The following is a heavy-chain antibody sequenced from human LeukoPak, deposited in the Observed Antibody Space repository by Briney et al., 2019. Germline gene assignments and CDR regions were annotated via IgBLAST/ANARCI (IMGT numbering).Heavy chain of an antibody. CDR3: ARGAIAVAALYFDY. Sequence: PGGSLRLSCAASGFTFSSYSMNWVRQAPGKGLEWVSYISSSSSTIHYADSVKGRFTISRDNAKNSLYLQMNSLRAEDTAVYYCARGAIAVAALYFDYWGQGTLVTVSS. J-gene: IGHJ4*02. V-gene: IGHV3-48*01. D-gene: IGHD6-19*01. CDR1: GFTFSSYS. CDR2: ISSSSSTI.